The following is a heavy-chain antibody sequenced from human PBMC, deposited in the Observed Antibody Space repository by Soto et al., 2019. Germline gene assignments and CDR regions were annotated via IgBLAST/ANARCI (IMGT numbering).Heavy chain of an antibody. CDR3: ARDRRIPGAAAGTYYYYGMDV. CDR2: ISAYTGNT. J-gene: IGHJ6*02. V-gene: IGHV1-18*01. Sequence: ASVKVSCKASGYTFTSYGISWVRQAPGQGLEWMGWISAYTGNTNYAQKLHGRVTMTTDTSTSTAYMELRRLRSDDKAVYYCARDRRIPGAAAGTYYYYGMDVWGQGTTVTVSS. CDR1: GYTFTSYG. D-gene: IGHD6-13*01.